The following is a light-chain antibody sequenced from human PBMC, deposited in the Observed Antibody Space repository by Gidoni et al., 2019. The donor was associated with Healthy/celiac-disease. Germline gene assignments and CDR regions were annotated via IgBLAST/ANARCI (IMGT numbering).Light chain of an antibody. J-gene: IGLJ1*01. CDR3: NSRDSSGNHEV. V-gene: IGLV3-19*01. CDR1: SLRSYY. CDR2: GKN. Sequence: SSELTQDPDVSVALGQTVRITCQGDSLRSYYASWYQQKPGQAPVLVIYGKNNRPSGIPDRFSGSSSGNTASLTITGAQAEDEADYYCNSRDSSGNHEVFGTGTKVTVL.